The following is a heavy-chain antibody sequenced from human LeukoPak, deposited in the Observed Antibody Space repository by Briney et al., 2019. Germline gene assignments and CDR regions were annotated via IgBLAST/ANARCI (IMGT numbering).Heavy chain of an antibody. CDR3: ARSSSGWEGCFDY. D-gene: IGHD6-19*01. J-gene: IGHJ4*02. V-gene: IGHV3-7*01. CDR2: IKQDGSEK. Sequence: GGSLRLSCAASGFTFSSYWMSWVRQAPGEWLEWVANIKQDGSEKYYVDSVKGRFTISRDNAKNSLYLQMNSLRAEDTAVYYCARSSSGWEGCFDYWGQGTLVTVSS. CDR1: GFTFSSYW.